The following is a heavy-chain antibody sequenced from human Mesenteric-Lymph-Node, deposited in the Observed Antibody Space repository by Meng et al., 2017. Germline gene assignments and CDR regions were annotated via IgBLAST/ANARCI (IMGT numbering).Heavy chain of an antibody. CDR3: LRGSGGSV. Sequence: VPPQDAGPGLGTPSPPLPISFPVAGGSISSRGYYWSWIRQHPGKGLEWIGEIPHGGSSAYNPSLRSRVSMSIDKSKNQFSLKLTAVTAADTAVYHCLRGSGGSVWGQGTLVTVSS. V-gene: IGHV4-31*02. CDR1: GGSISSRGYY. J-gene: IGHJ1*01. CDR2: IPHGGSS. D-gene: IGHD3-10*01.